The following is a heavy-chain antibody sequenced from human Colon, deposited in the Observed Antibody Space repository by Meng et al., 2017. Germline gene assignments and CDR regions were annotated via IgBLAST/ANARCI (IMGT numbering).Heavy chain of an antibody. D-gene: IGHD6-19*01. CDR2: MFHSGTT. CDR1: GGSVSSGSHY. J-gene: IGHJ4*02. V-gene: IGHV4-61*01. CDR3: ARLIAGWPFYFDY. Sequence: GRWQAVGPGPGRPSGTRSLRCNVSGGSVSSGSHYWSWIRQPPGKGPEWIGYMFHSGTTKYNPSLKSRVSMSVDTTKNQFYLKLTSVTVADTAVFYCARLIAGWPFYFDYWGQGILVTVSS.